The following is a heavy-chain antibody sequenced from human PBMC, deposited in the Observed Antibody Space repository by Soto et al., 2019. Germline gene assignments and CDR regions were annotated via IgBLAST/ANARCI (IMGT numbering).Heavy chain of an antibody. CDR3: ASDWDFIQRSGSYFPRSFDP. D-gene: IGHD3-10*01. Sequence: QVQLVQSGAEVKKPGSSVKVSCKASGGTFSSYAISWVRQAPGQGLEWMGGIIPIFGTANYAQKFQGRVTITADKATSTAYMELSSLRSEDTAVYYCASDWDFIQRSGSYFPRSFDPWGQGTLVTVSS. CDR2: IIPIFGTA. J-gene: IGHJ5*02. CDR1: GGTFSSYA. V-gene: IGHV1-69*06.